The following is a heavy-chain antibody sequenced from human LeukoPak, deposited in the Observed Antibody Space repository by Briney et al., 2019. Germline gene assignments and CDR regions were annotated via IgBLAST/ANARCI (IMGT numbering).Heavy chain of an antibody. J-gene: IGHJ6*03. Sequence: QAGGSLRLSCAASGFTFSQYWMSWVSQAPGKGLEWVANIKHDGSEKQDGSEKNYVDSVKGRFTISRDNAKNSLYLQMNSLRAEDTAAYYCARSGRGVDSLYFYMYVWGKGTTVTVSS. CDR1: GFTFSQYW. CDR3: ARSGRGVDSLYFYMYV. D-gene: IGHD3-10*01. V-gene: IGHV3-7*01. CDR2: IKHDGSEKQDGSEK.